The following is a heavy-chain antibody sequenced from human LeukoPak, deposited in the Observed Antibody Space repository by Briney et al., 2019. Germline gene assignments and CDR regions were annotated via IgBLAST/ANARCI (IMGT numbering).Heavy chain of an antibody. CDR1: GGSFSGYY. CDR2: IYYTGTT. D-gene: IGHD2-2*01. CDR3: ARDRRGRYCTDTTCYEGDYYFDY. J-gene: IGHJ4*02. Sequence: SETLSLTCAVYGGSFSGYYWSWIRQPPGKGLEWIGDIYYTGTTNYNPSLKSRVTISVDTSKNQFSLRLSSVTAADTAVYYCARDRRGRYCTDTTCYEGDYYFDYWGQGTLVTVSS. V-gene: IGHV4-59*01.